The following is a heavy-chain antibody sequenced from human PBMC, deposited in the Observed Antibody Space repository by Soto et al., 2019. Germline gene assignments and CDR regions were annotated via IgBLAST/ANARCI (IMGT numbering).Heavy chain of an antibody. Sequence: AVKVSCKASGGTFSNDAISWVRPSPGQGLEWMGGIIPLSGTANYAQKFQGRVTITADESTSTAYMELRSLRSEDTAVYYCSSDYSVAGTYYSGMEGWGQRTTVPFS. CDR1: GGTFSNDA. J-gene: IGHJ6*02. V-gene: IGHV1-69*01. CDR2: IIPLSGTA. D-gene: IGHD6-19*01. CDR3: SSDYSVAGTYYSGMEG.